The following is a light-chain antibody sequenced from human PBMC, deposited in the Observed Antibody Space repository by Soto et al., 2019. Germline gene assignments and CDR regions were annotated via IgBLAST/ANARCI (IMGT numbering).Light chain of an antibody. CDR1: SSDVGGYNY. CDR2: DVS. CDR3: SSYTSRSTPV. V-gene: IGLV2-14*01. J-gene: IGLJ1*01. Sequence: QSALTQPASVSGSPGQSITISCTGTSSDVGGYNYVSGYQQHPGKASKLMSYDVSNRPSGVSNRFSDSKSGNTAPLTISGLPAEGEADYYCSSYTSRSTPVFGTGTKLTVL.